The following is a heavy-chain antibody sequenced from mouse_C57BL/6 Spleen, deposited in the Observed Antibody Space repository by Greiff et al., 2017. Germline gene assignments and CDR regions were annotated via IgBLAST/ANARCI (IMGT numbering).Heavy chain of an antibody. J-gene: IGHJ3*01. CDR3: ARGGNYEFSWFAY. Sequence: QVQLQQSGTELVKPGASVKLSCKASGYTFTSYWMHWVKQRPGQGLEWIGNINPSNGGTNYNEKFKSKATLTVDKSSNTAYMQLSSLTSEDSAVYYCARGGNYEFSWFAYWGQGTLVTVSA. CDR1: GYTFTSYW. D-gene: IGHD2-1*01. CDR2: INPSNGGT. V-gene: IGHV1-53*01.